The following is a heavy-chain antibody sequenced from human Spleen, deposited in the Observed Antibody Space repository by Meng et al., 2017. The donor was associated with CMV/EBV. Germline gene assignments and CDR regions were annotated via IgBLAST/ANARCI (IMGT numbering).Heavy chain of an antibody. CDR3: VRDRNYGVYLGSDY. Sequence: LTCAASGFTFDDHAMHWVRQAPGKGLEWVSGISWNSGNMGYADSVKGRFTISRDNAKNSLYLQMDNLGTEDTALYYCVRDRNYGVYLGSDYWGQGTLVTVSS. V-gene: IGHV3-9*01. J-gene: IGHJ4*02. D-gene: IGHD4-17*01. CDR1: GFTFDDHA. CDR2: ISWNSGNM.